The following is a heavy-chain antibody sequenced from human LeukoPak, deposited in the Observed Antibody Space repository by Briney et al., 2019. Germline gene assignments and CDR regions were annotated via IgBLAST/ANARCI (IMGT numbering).Heavy chain of an antibody. J-gene: IGHJ4*02. CDR3: ARDRSPTYYDSSGYYY. D-gene: IGHD3-22*01. CDR1: GYTFTSYY. CDR2: INPSGGST. V-gene: IGHV1-46*01. Sequence: VKVSCKASGYTFTSYYMHWVRQAPGQGLEWMGIINPSGGSTSYAQKFQGRVTMTRDTSTSTVYMELSSLRSEDTAVYYCARDRSPTYYDSSGYYYWGQGTLVTVSS.